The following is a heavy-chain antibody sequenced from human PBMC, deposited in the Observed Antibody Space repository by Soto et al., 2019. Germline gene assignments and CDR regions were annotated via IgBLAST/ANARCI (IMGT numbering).Heavy chain of an antibody. CDR1: GFTFSSYS. J-gene: IGHJ4*02. CDR2: ISSSSSYI. Sequence: GGSLRLSCAASGFTFSSYSMNWVRQAPGKGLEWVSSISSSSSYIYYADSVKGRFTISRDNAKNSLYLQMNSLRAEDTAVYYCAKDSGYSGYSPFDYWGQGTLVTVSS. V-gene: IGHV3-21*04. D-gene: IGHD5-12*01. CDR3: AKDSGYSGYSPFDY.